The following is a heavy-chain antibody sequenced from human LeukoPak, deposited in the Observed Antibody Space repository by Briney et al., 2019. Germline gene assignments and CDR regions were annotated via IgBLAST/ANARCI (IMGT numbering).Heavy chain of an antibody. CDR3: ARLSGESTIYDY. CDR2: IKQDGGEK. CDR1: AFAFARHW. D-gene: IGHD5/OR15-5a*01. V-gene: IGHV3-7*01. J-gene: IGHJ4*02. Sequence: GGSLRLSCVASAFAFARHWMSWVRQAPGKPLEWVATIKQDGGEKYYLDSVKGRFIISRDNARNSLSLQMDSLRVEDTAVYYCARLSGESTIYDYWGQGTLVTVSS.